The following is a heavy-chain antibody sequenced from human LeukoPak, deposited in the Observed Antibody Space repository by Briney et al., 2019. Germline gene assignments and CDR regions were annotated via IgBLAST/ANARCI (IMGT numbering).Heavy chain of an antibody. CDR3: AKGSRDRDYYDSSGYYHDY. V-gene: IGHV3-23*01. CDR2: ISGSGGST. D-gene: IGHD3-22*01. J-gene: IGHJ4*02. Sequence: GGSLRLSCAASGFTFSSYAMSWVRQAPGKGLEWVSAISGSGGSTYYADSVKGRFTISRDNSKKTLYLQMNSLRAEDTAVYFCAKGSRDRDYYDSSGYYHDYWGQGTLVTVSS. CDR1: GFTFSSYA.